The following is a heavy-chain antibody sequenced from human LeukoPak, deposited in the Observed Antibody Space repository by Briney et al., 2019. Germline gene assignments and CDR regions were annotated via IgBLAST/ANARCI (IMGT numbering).Heavy chain of an antibody. CDR1: GFTFSSYA. Sequence: SGGSLRLSCAASGFTFSSYAMSWVRQAPGKGLEWVSAISGSGGSTHYADSVKGRFTISRDNSKNTLYLQMNSLRAEDTAVYFCAKRIAAPGPYLDYWGQGTLVTVSS. V-gene: IGHV3-23*01. D-gene: IGHD6-13*01. CDR2: ISGSGGST. J-gene: IGHJ4*02. CDR3: AKRIAAPGPYLDY.